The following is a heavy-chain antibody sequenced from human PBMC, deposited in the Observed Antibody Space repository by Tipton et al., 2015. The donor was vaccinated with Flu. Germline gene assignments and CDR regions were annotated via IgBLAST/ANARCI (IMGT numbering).Heavy chain of an antibody. J-gene: IGHJ3*02. V-gene: IGHV3-11*01. CDR3: ANKGGIRPNDAFDI. CDR1: GFTFSDYF. Sequence: QLVQSGGGLVKPGGSLRLSCAASGFTFSDYFMTWIRQAPGKGLEWVSYIGSSGSPTYYADSVKGRFTISRDNAKNSLYLEMSSLRAQDTAVYYCANKGGIRPNDAFDIWGQGTLVTVSS. D-gene: IGHD1-26*01. CDR2: IGSSGSPT.